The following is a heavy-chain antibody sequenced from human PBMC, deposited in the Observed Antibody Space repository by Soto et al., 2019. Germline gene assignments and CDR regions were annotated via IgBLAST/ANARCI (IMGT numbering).Heavy chain of an antibody. Sequence: PSETPSLTCAVSGGSISSDGYSWSWILHPPGKGLEWIGDIYHSGSTYYNPSLKSRVTISVDRSKNQFSMKLSSVTAADTAVYYCARNPHNWIDLVDDWGQGTLVTVSS. CDR1: GGSISSDGYS. D-gene: IGHD1-20*01. CDR2: IYHSGST. CDR3: ARNPHNWIDLVDD. J-gene: IGHJ4*01. V-gene: IGHV4-30-2*01.